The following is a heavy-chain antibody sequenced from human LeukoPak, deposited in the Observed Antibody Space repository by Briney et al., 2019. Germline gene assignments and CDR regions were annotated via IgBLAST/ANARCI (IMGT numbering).Heavy chain of an antibody. CDR3: AREYSSGLSWFDP. CDR1: GGSVSSGSYY. CDR2: IYYSGST. Sequence: SETLSLTCTVSGGSVSSGSYYWSWIRQPPGKGLEWIGYIYYSGSTNYNPSLKSRVTISVDTSKNQFSLKLSSVTAADTAVYFCAREYSSGLSWFDPWGQGTLVTVSS. D-gene: IGHD6-19*01. J-gene: IGHJ5*02. V-gene: IGHV4-61*01.